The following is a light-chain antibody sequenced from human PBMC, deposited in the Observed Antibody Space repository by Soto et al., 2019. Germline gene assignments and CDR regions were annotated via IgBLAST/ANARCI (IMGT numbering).Light chain of an antibody. CDR1: QDISNY. J-gene: IGKJ1*01. CDR2: LAS. Sequence: IQLTQSPSSLSASVGDRVTVTCRASQDISNYLAWYQQSPGRAPKLLIYLASTLESGVPSRFSGSGSGTDFTITISSLQPEDFATYYCQQLESDPPWTFGQGTRVEIK. CDR3: QQLESDPPWT. V-gene: IGKV1-9*01.